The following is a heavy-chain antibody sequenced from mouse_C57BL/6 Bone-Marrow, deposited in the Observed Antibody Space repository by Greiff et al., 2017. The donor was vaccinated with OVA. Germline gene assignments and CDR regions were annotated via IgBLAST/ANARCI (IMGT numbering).Heavy chain of an antibody. D-gene: IGHD1-1*01. CDR2: IWSGGST. V-gene: IGHV2-2*01. Sequence: VKLMESGPGLVQPSQSLSITCTVSGFSLTSYGVHWVRQSPGKGLEWLGVIWSGGSTDYNAAFISRLSISKDNSKSQVFFKMNSLQADDTAIYYCARDDGSSSYYAMDYWGQGTSVTVSS. CDR3: ARDDGSSSYYAMDY. J-gene: IGHJ4*01. CDR1: GFSLTSYG.